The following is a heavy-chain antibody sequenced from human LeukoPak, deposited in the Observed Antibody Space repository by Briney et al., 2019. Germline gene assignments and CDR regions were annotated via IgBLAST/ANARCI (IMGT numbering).Heavy chain of an antibody. V-gene: IGHV4-39*01. Sequence: GSLRLSCAASGFTFSSYAMSWVRQPPGKGLEWIGSIYYSGSTYYNPSLKSRVTISVDTSKNQFSLKLSSVTAADTAVYYCAFSYYDFWSGYFSGPYYYYMDVWGKGTTVTVSS. CDR2: IYYSGST. CDR1: GFTFSSYA. J-gene: IGHJ6*03. D-gene: IGHD3-3*01. CDR3: AFSYYDFWSGYFSGPYYYYMDV.